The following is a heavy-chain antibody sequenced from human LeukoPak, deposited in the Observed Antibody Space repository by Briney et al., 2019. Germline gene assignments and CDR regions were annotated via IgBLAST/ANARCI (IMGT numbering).Heavy chain of an antibody. Sequence: PSETLSLTCTVSGGPTSSYYWTWIRQPAGMGLEWIGRIYSSGITNINPSLKSRVTMSVDTSKNQLSLKLSSVTAADTAVYYCARAPGSGYGMDVWGQGTTVTVSS. V-gene: IGHV4-4*07. CDR2: IYSSGIT. D-gene: IGHD3-10*01. CDR3: ARAPGSGYGMDV. CDR1: GGPTSSYY. J-gene: IGHJ6*02.